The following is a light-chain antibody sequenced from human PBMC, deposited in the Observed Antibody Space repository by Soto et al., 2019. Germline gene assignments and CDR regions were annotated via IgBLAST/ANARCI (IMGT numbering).Light chain of an antibody. Sequence: QAASVSGSPGQSITISCTGTSSDVGGYNYVSWYQQHPGKAPKLMIYEVSNLPSGVSNRFSGSKSGNTASLTISGLQAEDEADYYCSSYTSSSTVVFGGGTKLTVL. CDR1: SSDVGGYNY. V-gene: IGLV2-14*01. J-gene: IGLJ2*01. CDR2: EVS. CDR3: SSYTSSSTVV.